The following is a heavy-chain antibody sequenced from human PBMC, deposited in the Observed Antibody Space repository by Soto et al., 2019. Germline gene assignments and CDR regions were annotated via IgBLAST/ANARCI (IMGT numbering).Heavy chain of an antibody. CDR2: VTSDGSST. J-gene: IGHJ4*02. V-gene: IGHV3-74*01. CDR3: VRDNWNSN. CDR1: GFTFRNYW. Sequence: VGSLRLSCAASGFTFRNYWMHWVRQAPGKGLVWVSRVTSDGSSTNYADSVKGRFTISRDNAKNTLYLQMNSLRAEDTAVYYCVRDNWNSNWGQGTPVPVSS. D-gene: IGHD1-1*01.